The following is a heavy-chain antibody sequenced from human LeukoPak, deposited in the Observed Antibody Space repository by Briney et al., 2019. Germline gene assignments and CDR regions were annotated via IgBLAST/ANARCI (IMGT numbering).Heavy chain of an antibody. J-gene: IGHJ4*02. D-gene: IGHD3-9*01. Sequence: ASVKVSCKASGYTFTSYYMHWVRQAPGQGLEWMGIINPSGGSTSYAQKFQGRVTMTRDTSTSTVYMELSSLRSEDTAVYYCARAGLTDDILTGYDAPINYFDYWGQGTLVTVSS. V-gene: IGHV1-46*01. CDR2: INPSGGST. CDR3: ARAGLTDDILTGYDAPINYFDY. CDR1: GYTFTSYY.